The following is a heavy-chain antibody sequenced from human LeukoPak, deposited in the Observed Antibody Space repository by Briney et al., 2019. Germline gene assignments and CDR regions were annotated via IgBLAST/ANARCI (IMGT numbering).Heavy chain of an antibody. CDR1: GFTFSSYW. CDR2: IKQDGSEK. Sequence: GGSLRLSCAASGFTFSSYWMSWVRQAPGKGLEWVANIKQDGSEKYYVDSVKGRFTISRDNAKNSLYLQMNSLRAEDTAVYYCARDIVAVAVDYFDYWGQGTLVTVSS. D-gene: IGHD6-19*01. J-gene: IGHJ4*02. V-gene: IGHV3-7*01. CDR3: ARDIVAVAVDYFDY.